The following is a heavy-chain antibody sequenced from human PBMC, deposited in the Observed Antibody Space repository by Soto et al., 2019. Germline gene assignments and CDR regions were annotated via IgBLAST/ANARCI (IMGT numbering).Heavy chain of an antibody. CDR1: GFTFGDYA. J-gene: IGHJ3*02. CDR2: IRSKAYGGTT. D-gene: IGHD6-6*01. Sequence: GGSLRLSCTASGFTFGDYAMSWFRQAPGKGLEWVGFIRSKAYGGTTEYAASVKGRFTISRDDSKSIAYLQMNSLKTEDTAVYYCTRELVYSSSPDAFDIWGQGTMVTVSS. V-gene: IGHV3-49*03. CDR3: TRELVYSSSPDAFDI.